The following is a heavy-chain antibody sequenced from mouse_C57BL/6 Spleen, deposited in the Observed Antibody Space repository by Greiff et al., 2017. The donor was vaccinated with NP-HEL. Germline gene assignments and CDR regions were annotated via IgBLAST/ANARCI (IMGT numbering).Heavy chain of an antibody. D-gene: IGHD4-1*01. CDR3: AREGANWGYFDV. CDR1: GYAFSSSW. Sequence: QVQLQQSGPELVKPGASVKISCKASGYAFSSSWMNWVKQRPGKGLEWIGRIYPGDGDTNYNGKFKGKATLTADKSSSTAYMQLSSLPSEDSAVYFCAREGANWGYFDVWGTGTTVTVSS. J-gene: IGHJ1*03. V-gene: IGHV1-82*01. CDR2: IYPGDGDT.